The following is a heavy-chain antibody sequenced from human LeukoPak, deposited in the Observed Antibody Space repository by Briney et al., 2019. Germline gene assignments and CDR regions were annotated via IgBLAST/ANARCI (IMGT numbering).Heavy chain of an antibody. Sequence: ASVKVSCKASGYTFTGYYMHWVRQAPGQGLEWMGRINPNSGGTNSAQKFQGRVTMTRDTSISTAYMELSRLRSDDTAVYYCAKSGAYGSDWSGEFDYWGQGTLVTVSS. D-gene: IGHD6-19*01. CDR1: GYTFTGYY. CDR3: AKSGAYGSDWSGEFDY. J-gene: IGHJ4*02. CDR2: INPNSGGT. V-gene: IGHV1-2*06.